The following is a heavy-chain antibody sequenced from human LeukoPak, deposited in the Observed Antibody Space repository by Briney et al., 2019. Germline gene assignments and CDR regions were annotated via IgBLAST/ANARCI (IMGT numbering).Heavy chain of an antibody. CDR1: GFTFSSYA. J-gene: IGHJ4*02. D-gene: IGHD3-22*01. CDR2: ISGSGDNT. V-gene: IGHV3-23*01. CDR3: AKGSYYDSSGSFYFDY. Sequence: GSLRLSCAASGFTFSSYAMSWVRQAPGKGLEWVSGISGSGDNTYYADSVKGRFTISRDNSKNTLYVQVNSLGTEDTAAYYCAKGSYYDSSGSFYFDYWGQGTLDTVSS.